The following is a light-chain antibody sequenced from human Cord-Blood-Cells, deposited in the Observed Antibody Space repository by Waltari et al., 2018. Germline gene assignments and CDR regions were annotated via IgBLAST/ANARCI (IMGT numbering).Light chain of an antibody. CDR3: CSYAGSYTFVV. CDR1: SSDVGGSNY. CDR2: DVS. V-gene: IGLV2-11*01. J-gene: IGLJ2*01. Sequence: QSALTQPRSVFGSPGQSVTLSCTRTSSDVGGSNYVSWYQQHPGKAPKLMIYDVSKRPSGVPDRFSGSKSGNTASLTISGLQAEDEADYYCCSYAGSYTFVVFGGGTKLTVL.